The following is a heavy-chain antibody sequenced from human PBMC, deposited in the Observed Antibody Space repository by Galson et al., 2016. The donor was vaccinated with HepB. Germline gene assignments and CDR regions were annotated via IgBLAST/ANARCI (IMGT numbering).Heavy chain of an antibody. CDR2: IWYDGNKK. Sequence: SLRLSCAASGFTFSSYGMHWVRQAPGKGLEWVAVIWYDGNKKYYADSVRGRFTISRDNPKNTLYLQMNSLRAEDTAVYYCARDRRGLYYYGMDVWGQGTTVTVS. D-gene: IGHD3-10*01. CDR1: GFTFSSYG. CDR3: ARDRRGLYYYGMDV. J-gene: IGHJ6*02. V-gene: IGHV3-33*01.